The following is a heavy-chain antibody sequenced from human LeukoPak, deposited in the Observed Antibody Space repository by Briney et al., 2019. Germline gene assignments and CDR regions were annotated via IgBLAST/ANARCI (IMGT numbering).Heavy chain of an antibody. CDR2: INHSGNT. Sequence: PSETLSLTCAVYGGSFSGYYWSWIRQPPGKGLEWIGEINHSGNTNYNPSLKSRVTISVDTSKNQFSLKLSSVTAADTAVYYCARARVSSGWPRRGYYYMDVWGKGTTVTVSS. CDR1: GGSFSGYY. CDR3: ARARVSSGWPRRGYYYMDV. J-gene: IGHJ6*03. V-gene: IGHV4-34*01. D-gene: IGHD6-19*01.